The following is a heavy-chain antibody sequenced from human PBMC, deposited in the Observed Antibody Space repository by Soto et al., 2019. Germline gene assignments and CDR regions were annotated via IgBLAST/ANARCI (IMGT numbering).Heavy chain of an antibody. V-gene: IGHV3-66*01. CDR1: GFTVSSNY. D-gene: IGHD3-22*01. CDR2: IYSGGST. CDR3: AKDYYDSSGYIL. Sequence: PGGSLRLSCAASGFTVSSNYMSWVRQAPGKGLEWVSVIYSGGSTYYADSVKGRFTISRDNSKNTLYLQMNSLRAEDTAVYYCAKDYYDSSGYILWGQGTLVTVSS. J-gene: IGHJ4*02.